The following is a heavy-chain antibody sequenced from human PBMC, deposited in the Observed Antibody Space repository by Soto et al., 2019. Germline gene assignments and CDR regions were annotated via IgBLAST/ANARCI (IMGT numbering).Heavy chain of an antibody. CDR2: ITGSGKSA. CDR3: AVHLGANYYTMDV. CDR1: GFTFSTFV. Sequence: EVQLLESGGGWVQPGGSLRLSCAASGFTFSTFVMTWVRQVPGEGLEWISSITGSGKSAYYADSVRGRVTISRDNSKTTLSPQLRRLAVDATAVYHWAVHLGANYYTMDVWGQGTTVTVSS. J-gene: IGHJ6*02. V-gene: IGHV3-23*01.